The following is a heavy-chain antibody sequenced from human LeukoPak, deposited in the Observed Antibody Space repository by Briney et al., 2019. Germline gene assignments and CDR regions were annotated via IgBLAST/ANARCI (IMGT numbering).Heavy chain of an antibody. V-gene: IGHV1-2*02. D-gene: IGHD5-12*01. J-gene: IGHJ4*02. CDR3: ARDRVESGYDFALDY. CDR2: INPNSAGT. CDR1: GYTFTGYY. Sequence: GASVKVSCKASGYTFTGYYMHWVRQAPGQGLEWMGWINPNSAGTNYAQKFQGRVTMTRDTSISTAYMELSRLTSDDTAVYYCARDRVESGYDFALDYWGQGTLVTVSS.